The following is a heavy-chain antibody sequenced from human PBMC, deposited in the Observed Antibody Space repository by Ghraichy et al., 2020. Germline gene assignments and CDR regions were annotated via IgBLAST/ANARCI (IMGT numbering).Heavy chain of an antibody. V-gene: IGHV4-38-2*02. Sequence: TLSLTCTVSGYSISSGYYWGWIRQPPGKGLEWIGSIYHSGNTNYNPSLKSRVTISVDTSKNQFSLNLSSVSAADTAVYYCARAMVAVASRYYYGMDVWGQGTTVTVSS. CDR3: ARAMVAVASRYYYGMDV. CDR2: IYHSGNT. CDR1: GYSISSGYY. J-gene: IGHJ6*02. D-gene: IGHD3-22*01.